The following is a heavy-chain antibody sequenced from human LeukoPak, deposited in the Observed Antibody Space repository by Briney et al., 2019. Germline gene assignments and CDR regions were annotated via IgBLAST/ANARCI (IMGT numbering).Heavy chain of an antibody. D-gene: IGHD1-26*01. J-gene: IGHJ4*02. CDR1: GGSISSGTYY. CDR3: ARNASDSGTSYFDY. CDR2: IYYSGST. Sequence: SETLSLTCTVSGGSISSGTYYWGWIRQPPGKGLEWIGSIYYSGSTSYNPSLKSRVTISVDTAKNQFSLKLDSVTAADTAVYYCARNASDSGTSYFDYWGQGTLVTVSS. V-gene: IGHV4-39*01.